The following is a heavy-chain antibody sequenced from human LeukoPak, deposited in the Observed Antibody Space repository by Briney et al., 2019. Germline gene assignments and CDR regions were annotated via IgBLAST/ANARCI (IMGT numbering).Heavy chain of an antibody. CDR2: ISGSGGST. Sequence: QPGGSLRLSCAASGFTFSNYAMNWVRQAPGKGLEWVSAISGSGGSTYYADSVKGRFTVSRDNSKKTVYLQMDSLRDEDTATYYCAKLLRPISPFDYWGRGTQVTVSS. D-gene: IGHD3-3*02. V-gene: IGHV3-23*01. J-gene: IGHJ4*02. CDR1: GFTFSNYA. CDR3: AKLLRPISPFDY.